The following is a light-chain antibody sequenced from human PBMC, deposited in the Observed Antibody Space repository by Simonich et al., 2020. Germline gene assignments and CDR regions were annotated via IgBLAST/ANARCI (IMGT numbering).Light chain of an antibody. CDR2: KAS. CDR3: QQYNSYSPSYT. V-gene: IGKV1-5*03. Sequence: DIQMTQSPYTLSASVGDRVTITCRASQSISSWLAWYQQKPGKAPKPLFYKASSLESGVPSRFRGSGSGTEFTLTISSLQPDDFATYYCQQYNSYSPSYTFGPGTKVDIK. J-gene: IGKJ3*01. CDR1: QSISSW.